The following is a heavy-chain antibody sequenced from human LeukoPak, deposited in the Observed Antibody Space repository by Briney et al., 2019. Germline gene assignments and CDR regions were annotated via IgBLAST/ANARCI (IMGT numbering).Heavy chain of an antibody. V-gene: IGHV4-61*01. J-gene: IGHJ4*02. CDR1: GGSITSGTYY. CDR3: ARQVRQQLTYYFDY. Sequence: SETLSLTCTVSGGSITSGTYYWSWIRQHPGKGLEWIGYIYYSGSTNYNPSLKSRVTISVDTSKNQFSLKLSSVTAADTAVYYCARQVRQQLTYYFDYWGQGTLVTVSS. D-gene: IGHD6-13*01. CDR2: IYYSGST.